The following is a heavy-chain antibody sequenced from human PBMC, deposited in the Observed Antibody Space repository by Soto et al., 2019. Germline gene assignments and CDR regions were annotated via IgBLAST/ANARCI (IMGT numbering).Heavy chain of an antibody. CDR2: IYYSGST. Sequence: ALETPSLPCTVSCCSLSSSSYYWGWIRQPPGKGLEWIGSIYYSGSTYYNPSLKSRVTISVDTSKNQFSLKLSSVTAADTAVYYCARHIKKDIVMFDPWGQGTLVTVSS. CDR3: ARHIKKDIVMFDP. V-gene: IGHV4-39*01. D-gene: IGHD2-15*01. J-gene: IGHJ5*02. CDR1: CCSLSSSSYY.